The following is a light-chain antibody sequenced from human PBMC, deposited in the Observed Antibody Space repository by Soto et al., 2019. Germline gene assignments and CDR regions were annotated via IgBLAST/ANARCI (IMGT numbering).Light chain of an antibody. CDR2: AAS. V-gene: IGKV1-39*01. CDR1: QSISSY. J-gene: IGKJ1*01. CDR3: QQSYSTPRT. Sequence: DIQMTQSPSSLSASVGDRVPITCRASQSISSYLNWYQQKPGKAPKLLIYAASSLQSGVPSRFSGSGSGTDFTLTISSLQPEDVATYYCQQSYSTPRTFGQGTKVEIK.